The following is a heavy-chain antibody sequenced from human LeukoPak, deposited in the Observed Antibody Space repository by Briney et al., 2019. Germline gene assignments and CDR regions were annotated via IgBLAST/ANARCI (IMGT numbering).Heavy chain of an antibody. CDR2: INLSGGST. J-gene: IGHJ4*02. V-gene: IGHV1-46*01. D-gene: IGHD6-19*01. CDR1: GYTFATYY. CDR3: ARDQGSGWHSFDY. Sequence: ASVKVSCKASGYTFATYYIHWVRQAPGQGLEWMGTINLSGGSTSYAQNFQGRVTMTRDTSTSTVYMEVSSLRSEDTAVYYCARDQGSGWHSFDYWGQGTLVTVSS.